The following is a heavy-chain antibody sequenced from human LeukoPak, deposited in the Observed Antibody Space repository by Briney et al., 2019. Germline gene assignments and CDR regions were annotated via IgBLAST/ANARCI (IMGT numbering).Heavy chain of an antibody. J-gene: IGHJ5*02. Sequence: GGSLRLSCAASGFTFSSYEMNWVRQAPGKGLEWVSSISSSSSYIYYADSVKGRFTISRDNAKNSLYLQMNSLRAEDTAVYYCARAKSSGRNNWFDPWGQGTLVTVSS. CDR3: ARAKSSGRNNWFDP. CDR1: GFTFSSYE. CDR2: ISSSSSYI. D-gene: IGHD1-14*01. V-gene: IGHV3-21*01.